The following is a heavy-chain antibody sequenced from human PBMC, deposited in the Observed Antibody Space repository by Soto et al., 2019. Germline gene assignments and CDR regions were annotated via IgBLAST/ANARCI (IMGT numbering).Heavy chain of an antibody. CDR2: IYSNGDT. D-gene: IGHD6-6*01. J-gene: IGHJ6*02. Sequence: LSLTCSVSSDSMNSGGYYWSWIRQHPGKGLEWIGYIYSNGDTYYNPSLKSRVTISVDTSKNQFSLNLTSVTAADTAVYYCARRGGSSPGYYYYAMDVWGQGTTVTVSS. CDR1: SDSMNSGGYY. CDR3: ARRGGSSPGYYYYAMDV. V-gene: IGHV4-31*03.